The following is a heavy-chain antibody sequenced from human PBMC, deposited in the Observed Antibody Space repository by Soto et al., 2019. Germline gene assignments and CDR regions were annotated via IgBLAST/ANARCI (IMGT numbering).Heavy chain of an antibody. D-gene: IGHD1-26*01. CDR2: IIPIFGAS. V-gene: IGHV1-69*12. CDR3: ARDHGGSFTLDF. J-gene: IGHJ4*02. CDR1: GGTLSNYA. Sequence: QVQLVQSGAEVKKPGSSVKVSCKASGGTLSNYAITWVRQAPGQGLEWMGGIIPIFGASTYAPKFQGRVTITADESTSTAYMELGSLTSEDTAVYYCARDHGGSFTLDFWGQGTLVTVSS.